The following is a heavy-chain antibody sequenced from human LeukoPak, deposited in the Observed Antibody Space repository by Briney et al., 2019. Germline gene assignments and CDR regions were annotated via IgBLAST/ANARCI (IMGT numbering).Heavy chain of an antibody. CDR1: GYTFTSYG. D-gene: IGHD6-13*01. CDR2: ISAYNGNT. J-gene: IGHJ4*02. Sequence: ASVKVSCKASGYTFTSYGISWVRQAPGQGLECMGWISAYNGNTNYAQKLQGRVTMTRDTSTSTVYMELSSLRSEDTAVYYCARVVAIAAALGYWGQGTLVTVSS. CDR3: ARVVAIAAALGY. V-gene: IGHV1-18*01.